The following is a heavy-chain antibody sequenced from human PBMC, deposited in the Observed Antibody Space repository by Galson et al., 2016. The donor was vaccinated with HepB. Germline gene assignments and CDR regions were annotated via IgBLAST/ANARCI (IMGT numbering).Heavy chain of an antibody. CDR2: ITPGSTYT. J-gene: IGHJ5*02. Sequence: SLRLSCAASGFTFNMYTMTRVRQAPGKGLEWVSSITPGSTYTHFADSVKGRFTISRDDAENSLYLHMNSLRAEDTALYYCARVVTPMAAANRGFGSWGQGALVTVSS. CDR3: ARVVTPMAAANRGFGS. CDR1: GFTFNMYT. V-gene: IGHV3-21*01. D-gene: IGHD6-13*01.